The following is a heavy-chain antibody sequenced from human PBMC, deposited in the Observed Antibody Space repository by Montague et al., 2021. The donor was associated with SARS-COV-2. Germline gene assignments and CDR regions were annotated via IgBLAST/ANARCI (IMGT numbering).Heavy chain of an antibody. CDR1: GGSVSSRSYY. J-gene: IGHJ4*02. Sequence: SETRSLTCTVSGGSVSSRSYYWGWLRQPPGKGLEWIGSIYYSGSTHYNPSIKSRVTISVDTSKNQFSLKLSSVTAADTAVYYCARRGDYGGPRFDYWGQGALVSVSS. CDR3: ARRGDYGGPRFDY. D-gene: IGHD4-23*01. CDR2: IYYSGST. V-gene: IGHV4-39*01.